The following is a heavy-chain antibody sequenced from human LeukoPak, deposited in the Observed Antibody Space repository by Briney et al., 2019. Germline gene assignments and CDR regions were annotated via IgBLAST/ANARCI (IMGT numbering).Heavy chain of an antibody. D-gene: IGHD3-22*01. V-gene: IGHV3-21*04. CDR1: GFTFSRNA. Sequence: GGSLRLSCAASGFTFSRNAMNWVRQAPGKGLEWVSFISSSSNYMSYADSVKGRFTISRDNAKNSLYLQMNSLRAEDTAVYYCAKDRGSGYYNWYFDLWGRGTLVTVSS. CDR3: AKDRGSGYYNWYFDL. J-gene: IGHJ2*01. CDR2: ISSSSNYM.